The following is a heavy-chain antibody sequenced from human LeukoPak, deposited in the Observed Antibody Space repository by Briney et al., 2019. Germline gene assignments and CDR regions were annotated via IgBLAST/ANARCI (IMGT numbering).Heavy chain of an antibody. CDR1: GGTFSSYA. CDR3: AREGPTLWFGDAGAEVSNNWFDP. Sequence: SVKVSCKASGGTFSSYAISWVRQAPGQGLEWMGGIIPIFGTANYAQKFQGRVTITADESTSTAYMELSSLRSEDTAVYYCAREGPTLWFGDAGAEVSNNWFDPWGQGTLVTVSS. V-gene: IGHV1-69*13. J-gene: IGHJ5*02. CDR2: IIPIFGTA. D-gene: IGHD3-10*01.